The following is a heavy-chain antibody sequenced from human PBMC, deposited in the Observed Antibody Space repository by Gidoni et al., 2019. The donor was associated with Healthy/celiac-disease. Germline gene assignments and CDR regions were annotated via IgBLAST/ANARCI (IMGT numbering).Heavy chain of an antibody. J-gene: IGHJ5*02. CDR1: GGSISSYY. V-gene: IGHV4-59*01. Sequence: QVQLQESGPGLVKPSETPSLTCTVSGGSISSYYWSWIRQPPGKGLEWIGYIYYSGSTNYNPSLKSRVTISVDTSKNQFSLKLSSVTAADTAVYYCARALSGGFDPWGQGTLVTVSS. CDR2: IYYSGST. CDR3: ARALSGGFDP.